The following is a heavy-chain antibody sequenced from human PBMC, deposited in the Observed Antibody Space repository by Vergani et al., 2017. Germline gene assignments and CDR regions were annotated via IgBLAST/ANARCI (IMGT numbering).Heavy chain of an antibody. CDR1: GGTFSSCT. D-gene: IGHD6-13*01. J-gene: IGHJ6*02. V-gene: IGHV1-69*02. Sequence: QVQLVQSGAEVKKPGSSVKVSCKASGGTFSSCTISWVRQAPGQGLEWMGRIIPILGIANYAQKFQGRVTITADKSTSTAYMELSSLRSEDTAVYYCARGNGSPLVPLYYYYGMDVWGQGTTVTVSS. CDR2: IIPILGIA. CDR3: ARGNGSPLVPLYYYYGMDV.